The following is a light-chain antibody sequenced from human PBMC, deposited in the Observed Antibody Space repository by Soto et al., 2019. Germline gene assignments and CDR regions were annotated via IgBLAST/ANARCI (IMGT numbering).Light chain of an antibody. CDR2: GAS. CDR1: QSVSSNY. V-gene: IGKV3-20*01. J-gene: IGKJ1*01. Sequence: EIVLTQSPGTLSLSPGERATLSCTASQSVSSNYLAWYQQKPGQAPRLLIYGASSRATGIPDRFSGSGSGTDFTLTISSLEPEDFAVYCCQQYGGSPRTFGQGPKVEIK. CDR3: QQYGGSPRT.